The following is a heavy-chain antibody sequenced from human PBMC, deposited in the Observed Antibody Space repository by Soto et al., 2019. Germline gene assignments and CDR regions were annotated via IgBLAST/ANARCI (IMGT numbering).Heavy chain of an antibody. J-gene: IGHJ5*02. D-gene: IGHD5-18*01. CDR1: GFTFSSYG. CDR3: AREGGAYRYGKFDP. CDR2: IWYDGSNK. Sequence: QVQLVESGGGVVQPGRSLRLSCAASGFTFSSYGMHWVRQAPGKGLEWVAVIWYDGSNKYYADSVKGRFTISRDNSKNTLYLPMNSLRAEDTAVYYCAREGGAYRYGKFDPWGQGTLVTVSS. V-gene: IGHV3-33*01.